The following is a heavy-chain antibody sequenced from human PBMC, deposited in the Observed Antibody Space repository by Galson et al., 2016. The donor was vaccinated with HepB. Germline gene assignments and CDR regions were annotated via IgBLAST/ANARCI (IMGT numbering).Heavy chain of an antibody. J-gene: IGHJ4*02. CDR2: IKSSSSNV. D-gene: IGHD3-10*01. CDR3: ARGYASGNFYQ. CDR1: GFTFSSHG. Sequence: SLRLSCAASGFTFSSHGMNWIRQAPGKGLEWVSQIKSSSSNVYYTDSVKGRFTISRDNAKNSVYLQMNSLRDEDTAVYHCARGYASGNFYQWGQGALVTVSS. V-gene: IGHV3-48*02.